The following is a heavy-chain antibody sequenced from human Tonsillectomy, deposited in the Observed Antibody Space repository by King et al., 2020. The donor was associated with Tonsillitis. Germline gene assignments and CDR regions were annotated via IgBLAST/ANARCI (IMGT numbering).Heavy chain of an antibody. V-gene: IGHV3-23*04. CDR2: VSGDGVRT. CDR1: GFTFRTYC. D-gene: IGHD3-16*02. J-gene: IGHJ5*02. Sequence: VQLVESGGGLVQPGGSLRLSCECSGFTFRTYCMSWGRQAPGKGLAGVSGVSGDGVRTYSADSVKGRFTISRDNSKNTLYLQMNSLRVEDTAVYYCARSQGYSDSTGYLWGQGTLVTVSS. CDR3: ARSQGYSDSTGYL.